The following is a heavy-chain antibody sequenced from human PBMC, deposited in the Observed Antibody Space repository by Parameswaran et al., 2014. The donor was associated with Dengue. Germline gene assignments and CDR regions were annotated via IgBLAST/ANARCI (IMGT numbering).Heavy chain of an antibody. D-gene: IGHD5/OR15-5a*01. CDR2: IYPGDSDT. V-gene: IGHV5-51*01. J-gene: IGHJ6*03. Sequence: VRQMPGKGLEWMGIIYPGDSDTRYSPSFQGQVTISADKSISTAYLQWSSLKASDTAMYYCARRSTQHYYYYMDVWGKGTTVTVSS. CDR3: ARRSTQHYYYYMDV.